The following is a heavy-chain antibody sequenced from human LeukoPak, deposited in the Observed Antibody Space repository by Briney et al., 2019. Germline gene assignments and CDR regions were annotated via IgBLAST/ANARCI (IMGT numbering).Heavy chain of an antibody. CDR2: INHSGST. D-gene: IGHD6-13*01. Sequence: SETLSLTCAVYGGSFSGYYWSWIRQPPGKGLEWIGEINHSGSTNYNPSLKSRVTISVDTSKYQFSLKLSSVTAADTAVYYCARVSLAAAGTDWFDPWGQGTLVTVSS. CDR3: ARVSLAAAGTDWFDP. CDR1: GGSFSGYY. J-gene: IGHJ5*02. V-gene: IGHV4-34*01.